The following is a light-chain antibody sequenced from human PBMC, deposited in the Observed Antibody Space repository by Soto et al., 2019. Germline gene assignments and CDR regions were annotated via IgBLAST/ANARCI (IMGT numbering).Light chain of an antibody. Sequence: DIQMTQSPSSLSASVVDRVTITFRASQIISSYLNWYQQKPGKAPKPLIYAASSLQSGVPSRFSGSGSGTDFTLTISSLQPEDFATYYCQQSYSTLITFGQGTRLEI. CDR1: QIISSY. J-gene: IGKJ5*01. CDR3: QQSYSTLIT. CDR2: AAS. V-gene: IGKV1-39*01.